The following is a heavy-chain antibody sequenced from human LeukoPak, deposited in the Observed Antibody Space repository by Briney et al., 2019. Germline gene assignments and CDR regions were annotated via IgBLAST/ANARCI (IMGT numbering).Heavy chain of an antibody. CDR3: ARGAGGTYPFDY. D-gene: IGHD1-26*01. V-gene: IGHV3-66*01. J-gene: IGHJ4*02. CDR2: IYSGGNT. Sequence: GGSLRLSCAASGFTVNNYMSWVRQAPGKGLECVSVIYSGGNTYYADSVKGRLTISRDNSKNTLFLQMNSLRADDTAVYYCARGAGGTYPFDYWGQGTLVTVSS. CDR1: GFTVNNY.